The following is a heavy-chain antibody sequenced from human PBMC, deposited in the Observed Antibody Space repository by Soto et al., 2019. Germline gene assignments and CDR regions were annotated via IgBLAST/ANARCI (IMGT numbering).Heavy chain of an antibody. J-gene: IGHJ4*02. Sequence: QVQLVESGGGVVQPGRSLRLSCAASGFTYSTYTMHWVRQAPGKGVEWVAVISYDGNNKFYADSVKGRFTISRDSTKQTLYLQMNSLRPDDTAMYYCARDGVCSTEYTGNSGTYFDYWGQGALVTVSS. D-gene: IGHD6-6*01. V-gene: IGHV3-30-3*01. CDR3: ARDGVCSTEYTGNSGTYFDY. CDR2: ISYDGNNK. CDR1: GFTYSTYT.